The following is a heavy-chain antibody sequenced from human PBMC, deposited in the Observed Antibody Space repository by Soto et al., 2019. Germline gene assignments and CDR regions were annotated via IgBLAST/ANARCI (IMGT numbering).Heavy chain of an antibody. D-gene: IGHD3-3*01. V-gene: IGHV4-31*03. CDR1: GGSISSGGYY. J-gene: IGHJ6*02. CDR3: ARDPGGVWSGYYTGYYYGMDV. CDR2: IYYSGST. Sequence: PSETLSLTCTVSGGSISSGGYYWSWIRQHPGKGLEWIGYIYYSGSTYYNPSLKSRVTISVDTSKNQFSLKLSSVTAADTAVYYCARDPGGVWSGYYTGYYYGMDVWGQGTTVTVSS.